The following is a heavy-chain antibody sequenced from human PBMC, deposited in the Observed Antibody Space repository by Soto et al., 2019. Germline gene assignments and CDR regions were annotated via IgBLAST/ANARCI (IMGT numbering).Heavy chain of an antibody. D-gene: IGHD3-16*01. Sequence: PSETLSLTCTVSGDSITSYYWSWIRQPPGKGLEWLGYIYYTGSTTYNPSLKSRVTISLDTSKNQFSLKLNSVTAADTAVFYWARHAFVWGFYSGMGVGAKGTRVPVP. J-gene: IGHJ6*04. V-gene: IGHV4-59*08. CDR3: ARHAFVWGFYSGMGV. CDR1: GDSITSYY. CDR2: IYYTGST.